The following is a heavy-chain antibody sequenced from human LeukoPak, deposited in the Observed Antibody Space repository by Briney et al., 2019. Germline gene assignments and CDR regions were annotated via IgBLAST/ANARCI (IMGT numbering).Heavy chain of an antibody. J-gene: IGHJ4*02. CDR2: INSDGSST. CDR3: TRVFVGDEYSSSGY. V-gene: IGHV3-74*01. CDR1: GFTFSRYY. D-gene: IGHD6-13*01. Sequence: GGSLRLSCAASGFTFSRYYMHWVRQAPGKGLVWVSRINSDGSSTTYADSVKGRFTISGDNAKNTLYLQMNSLKVEDTTVYYCTRVFVGDEYSSSGYWGQGTLVTVSS.